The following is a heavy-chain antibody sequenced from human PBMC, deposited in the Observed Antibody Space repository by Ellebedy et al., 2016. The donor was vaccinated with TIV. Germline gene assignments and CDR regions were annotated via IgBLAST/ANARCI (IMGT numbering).Heavy chain of an antibody. CDR1: GVPISDND. Sequence: MPSETLSLTCTVSGVPISDNDWSWIRQSPGKGLEWIGYIHYSGSTKYNPSLKSRVTISVDTSKRQASLKLTSVTAADTAVYYCARHAIIWEQSQRCFDLWGRGTLVTVSS. CDR2: IHYSGST. D-gene: IGHD1-26*01. V-gene: IGHV4-59*08. J-gene: IGHJ2*01. CDR3: ARHAIIWEQSQRCFDL.